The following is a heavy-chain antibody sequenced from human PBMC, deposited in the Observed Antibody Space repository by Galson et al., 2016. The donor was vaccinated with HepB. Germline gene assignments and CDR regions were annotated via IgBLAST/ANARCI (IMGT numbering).Heavy chain of an antibody. CDR2: ISYDGSKK. V-gene: IGHV3-30-3*01. CDR1: GFTFSTHA. D-gene: IGHD3-22*01. J-gene: IGHJ3*02. Sequence: SLRLSCAASGFTFSTHALHWVRQAPGKGLEWVAVISYDGSKKYYADSVKGRFTISRDNSKNTLYLQMHSLRAEDTAAYYCAKDRGGYLDTNPYAFAIWGQGTMVTVSS. CDR3: AKDRGGYLDTNPYAFAI.